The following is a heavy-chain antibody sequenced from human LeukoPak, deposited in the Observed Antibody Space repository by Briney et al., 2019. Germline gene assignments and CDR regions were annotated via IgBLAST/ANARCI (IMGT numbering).Heavy chain of an antibody. CDR2: IYYSGST. V-gene: IGHV4-59*01. CDR1: GGSISSYY. Sequence: SETLSLTCTVSGGSISSYYWSWIRQPPGKGLEWIGYIYYSGSTNYNPSLKSRVTISVDTSKNQFSLKLSSVTAADTAVYYCARVRFLEWGNWFDPWGQGTLVTVSS. J-gene: IGHJ5*02. CDR3: ARVRFLEWGNWFDP. D-gene: IGHD3-3*01.